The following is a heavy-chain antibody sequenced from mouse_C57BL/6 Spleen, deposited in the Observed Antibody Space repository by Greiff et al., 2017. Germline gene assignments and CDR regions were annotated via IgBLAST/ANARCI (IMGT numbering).Heavy chain of an antibody. CDR2: INPGSGGT. CDR3: ETKAIHYGSSYDY. V-gene: IGHV1-54*01. D-gene: IGHD1-1*01. CDR1: GYAFTNYL. Sequence: VQLQQSGAELVRPGTSVKVSCKASGYAFTNYLIAWVKQRPGQGLEWIGVINPGSGGTNYNEKVKGKATLTADKSYSKAYMQLSSLTSEDYAVYFCETKAIHYGSSYDYWGKGTTLTVSS. J-gene: IGHJ2*01.